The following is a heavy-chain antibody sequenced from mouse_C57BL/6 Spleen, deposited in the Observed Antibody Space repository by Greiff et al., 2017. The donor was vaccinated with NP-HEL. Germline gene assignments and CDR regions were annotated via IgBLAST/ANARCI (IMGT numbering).Heavy chain of an antibody. CDR3: TRDRDRGGYFDY. J-gene: IGHJ2*01. Sequence: EVQLVESGEGLVKPGGSLKLSCAASGFTFSSYAMSWVRQTPEKRLEWVAYISSGGDYIYYADTVKGRFTISRDNARNTLYLQMSSLKSEDTAMYYCTRDRDRGGYFDYWGQGTTLTVSS. CDR2: ISSGGDYI. V-gene: IGHV5-9-1*02. D-gene: IGHD3-1*01. CDR1: GFTFSSYA.